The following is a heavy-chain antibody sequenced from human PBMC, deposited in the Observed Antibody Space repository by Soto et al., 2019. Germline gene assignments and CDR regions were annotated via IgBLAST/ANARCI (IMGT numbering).Heavy chain of an antibody. CDR1: GVSVSTGGYF. V-gene: IGHV4-31*03. CDR3: ARERSFMRPTGCFEP. Sequence: SETLSLTCTVSGVSVSTGGYFWTWIRQHPGKGLEWIGNIYHSGATYYNPSLQDRVTISVDTSKNHFSLKLSSVTAADAAIYYCARERSFMRPTGCFEPWGQGTQVTVSS. CDR2: IYHSGAT. D-gene: IGHD2-8*01. J-gene: IGHJ5*02.